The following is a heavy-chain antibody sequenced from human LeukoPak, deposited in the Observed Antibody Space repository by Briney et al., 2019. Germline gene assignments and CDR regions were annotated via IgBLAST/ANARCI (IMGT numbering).Heavy chain of an antibody. J-gene: IGHJ5*02. Sequence: GGSLRLSCAASGFTFSSYSMNWVRQAPGKGLEWVSYISSSSSTIYYADSVKGRFTISRDNAKNSLYLQMNSLRAEDTAVYYCARGLDSTTIFGVVIIGHWFDPWGQGTLVTVSS. CDR3: ARGLDSTTIFGVVIIGHWFDP. D-gene: IGHD3-3*01. V-gene: IGHV3-48*01. CDR1: GFTFSSYS. CDR2: ISSSSSTI.